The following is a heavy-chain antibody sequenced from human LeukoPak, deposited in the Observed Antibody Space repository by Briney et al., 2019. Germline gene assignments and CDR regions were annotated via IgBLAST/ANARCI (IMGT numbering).Heavy chain of an antibody. CDR3: AAGDIAVAGTPNYYYGMDV. CDR1: GGTCSSYT. Sequence: SVKVSCKASGGTCSSYTISWVRQAPGQGLEWMGRIIPILGIANYAQKFQGRVTITADKSTSTAYMELSSLRSEDTAVYYCAAGDIAVAGTPNYYYGMDVWGQGTTVTVSS. D-gene: IGHD6-19*01. V-gene: IGHV1-69*02. J-gene: IGHJ6*02. CDR2: IIPILGIA.